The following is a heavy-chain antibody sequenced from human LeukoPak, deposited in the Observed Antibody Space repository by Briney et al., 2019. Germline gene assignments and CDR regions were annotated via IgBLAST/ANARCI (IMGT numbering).Heavy chain of an antibody. V-gene: IGHV3-48*03. Sequence: GGSLRLSCAASGFTFSSYEMNWVRQAPGKGLEWVSSISRSATTIYYADSVKGRFTISRDNSKNTLYLQMNSLRAEDTAVYYCAKDSVWFGEYTEYYFDYWGQGTLVTVSS. CDR1: GFTFSSYE. CDR3: AKDSVWFGEYTEYYFDY. D-gene: IGHD3-10*01. J-gene: IGHJ4*02. CDR2: ISRSATTI.